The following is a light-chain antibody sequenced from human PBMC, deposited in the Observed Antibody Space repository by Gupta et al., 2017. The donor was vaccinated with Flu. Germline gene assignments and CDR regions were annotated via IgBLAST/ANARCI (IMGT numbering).Light chain of an antibody. CDR2: KDS. J-gene: IGLJ3*02. Sequence: SYELTQPSSVSVSPGQTARITCSGDVLKKKYARWFQQKPGQAPVLVIYKDSERPSGIPERFSGSSSGTTVTLTISGAQVEDEADYYCYSAADNNRVFGGGTKLTVL. CDR1: VLKKKY. V-gene: IGLV3-27*01. CDR3: YSAADNNRV.